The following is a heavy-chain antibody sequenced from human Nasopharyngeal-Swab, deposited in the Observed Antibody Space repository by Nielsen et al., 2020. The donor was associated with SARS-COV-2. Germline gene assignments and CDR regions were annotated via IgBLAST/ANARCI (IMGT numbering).Heavy chain of an antibody. CDR3: TTEYSSGWYAVYYYYMDV. J-gene: IGHJ6*03. CDR2: IKSKTDGGTT. CDR1: GFTFSSYA. Sequence: GESLKISCAASGFTFSSYAMNWVRQAPGKGLEWVGRIKSKTDGGTTDYAAPVKGRFTISRDDSKNTLYLQMNSLKTEDTAVYYCTTEYSSGWYAVYYYYMDVWGKGTTVTVSS. D-gene: IGHD6-19*01. V-gene: IGHV3-15*07.